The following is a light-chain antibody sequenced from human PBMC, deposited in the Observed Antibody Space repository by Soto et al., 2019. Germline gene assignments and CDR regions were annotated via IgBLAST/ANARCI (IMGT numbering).Light chain of an antibody. CDR1: QSVSISY. CDR2: GAS. V-gene: IGKV3-20*01. J-gene: IGKJ1*01. CDR3: QQYGSSPWT. Sequence: EIVLTQSPGTLSLSPGERATLSYGASQSVSISYLVWYQQKPGQAPRLLIYGASSRATGIPDRFSGSGSGTDFTLTISRLEPEDFAVYYCQQYGSSPWTFGQGTKVDI.